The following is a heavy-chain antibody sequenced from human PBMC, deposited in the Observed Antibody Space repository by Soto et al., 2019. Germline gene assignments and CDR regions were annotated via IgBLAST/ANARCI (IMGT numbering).Heavy chain of an antibody. CDR1: GFTFSSYA. CDR3: ARDGGPDYGDY. J-gene: IGHJ4*02. Sequence: QVQLVASGGGVVQPGRSLRLSCAASGFTFSSYALHWVRPAPGKGLEWVAVLSHDGNSEYYADSVKGRFTISRDNSRNTLYLQMNSLRDEDTAVYYCARDGGPDYGDYWGQGTLVTVSS. CDR2: LSHDGNSE. D-gene: IGHD3-10*01. V-gene: IGHV3-30-3*01.